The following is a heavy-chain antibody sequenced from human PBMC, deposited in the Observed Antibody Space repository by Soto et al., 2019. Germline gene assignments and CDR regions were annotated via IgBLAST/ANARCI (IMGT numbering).Heavy chain of an antibody. J-gene: IGHJ6*03. CDR2: INHSGST. CDR1: GGSFSGYY. CDR3: ARYLRNGLYYMDV. V-gene: IGHV4-34*10. Sequence: SETLSLTCAVYGGSFSGYYWSWIRQPPGKGLEWIGEINHSGSTNYNPSLKSRVTMSLDPSKNQFSLKLSSVTAADTAVYYCARYLRNGLYYMDVWGEGTTVTVSS. D-gene: IGHD3-3*01.